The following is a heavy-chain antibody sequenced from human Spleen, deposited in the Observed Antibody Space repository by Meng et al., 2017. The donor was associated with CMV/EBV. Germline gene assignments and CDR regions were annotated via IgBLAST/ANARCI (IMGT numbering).Heavy chain of an antibody. D-gene: IGHD5-12*01. Sequence: GESLKISCAASGFTFSDYAMNWVRQAPGKGLEWVAVILYDGSNKYYADSVKGRFTISRDNSKNTLYLQMNSLRAEDTAVYYCAREFDSGYELDYWGQGTLVTVSS. CDR2: ILYDGSNK. J-gene: IGHJ4*02. V-gene: IGHV3-30-3*01. CDR1: GFTFSDYA. CDR3: AREFDSGYELDY.